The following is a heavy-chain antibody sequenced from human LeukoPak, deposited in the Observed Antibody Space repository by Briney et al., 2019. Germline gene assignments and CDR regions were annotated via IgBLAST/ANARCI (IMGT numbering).Heavy chain of an antibody. CDR3: ASLPVGVDY. Sequence: GGSLRLSCAASGFTVSNSYMSWVRQAPGKGLEWVSVIYTGGGTYYADSVKGRFTISRDNSKNTLHLQMNSLRAEDTAVYYCASLPVGVDYWGQGTLVTVSS. CDR1: GFTVSNSY. CDR2: IYTGGGT. D-gene: IGHD1-26*01. V-gene: IGHV3-66*01. J-gene: IGHJ4*02.